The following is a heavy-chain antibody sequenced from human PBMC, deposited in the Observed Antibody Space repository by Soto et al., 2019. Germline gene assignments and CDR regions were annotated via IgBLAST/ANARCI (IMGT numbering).Heavy chain of an antibody. D-gene: IGHD3-22*01. V-gene: IGHV1-69*02. CDR2: IIPILGIA. J-gene: IGHJ4*02. CDR1: GGTYSGYS. CDR3: ATQGVYYYDSSGYLRD. Sequence: FPVNVSGKGSGGTYSGYSIRWVRQATGQGLEWMGRIIPILGIANYAQKFQGRVTITADKSTSTAYMELSSLRSEDTAVYYCATQGVYYYDSSGYLRDWGQGTLVTVSS.